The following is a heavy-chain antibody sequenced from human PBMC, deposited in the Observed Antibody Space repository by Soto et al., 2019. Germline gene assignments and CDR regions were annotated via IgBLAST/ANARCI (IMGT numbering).Heavy chain of an antibody. CDR1: GGSISSYY. Sequence: PSETLSLTCTVSGGSISSYYWSWIRQPPGKGLEWIGYIYYSGSTNYNPSLKSRVTISVDTSKNQFSLKLSSVTAADTAVYYCARVSGITIFGVVIRPSGYYYGMDVWGQGTTVTVSS. CDR2: IYYSGST. J-gene: IGHJ6*02. V-gene: IGHV4-59*01. D-gene: IGHD3-3*01. CDR3: ARVSGITIFGVVIRPSGYYYGMDV.